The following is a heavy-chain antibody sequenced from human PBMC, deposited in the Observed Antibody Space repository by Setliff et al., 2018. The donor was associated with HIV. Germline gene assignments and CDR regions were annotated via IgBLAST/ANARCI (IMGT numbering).Heavy chain of an antibody. CDR1: GFTFSNYV. CDR3: AKGYNADWYFFDY. CDR2: ISGLSNVR. V-gene: IGHV3-23*01. J-gene: IGHJ4*02. D-gene: IGHD1-20*01. Sequence: LSLSCAASGFTFSNYVMTWVRQAPGKGLEWVSAISGLSNVRNYADSVKGRFTISRDNSKNTLFLQVSSLRADDTTVYYCAKGYNADWYFFDYWGQGTLVTVSS.